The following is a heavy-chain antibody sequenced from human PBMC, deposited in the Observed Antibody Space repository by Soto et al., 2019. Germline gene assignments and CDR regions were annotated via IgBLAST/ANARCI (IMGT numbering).Heavy chain of an antibody. V-gene: IGHV4-30-2*01. CDR3: AREVYGGNAFDI. D-gene: IGHD4-17*01. Sequence: SETLSLTCTVSGGSISSGGYSWSWIRQPPGKGLEWIGYIYHSGSTYYNPSLKSRVTISVDRSKNQFSLKLSSVTAADTAVYYCAREVYGGNAFDIWGQGTMVTVSS. J-gene: IGHJ3*02. CDR1: GGSISSGGYS. CDR2: IYHSGST.